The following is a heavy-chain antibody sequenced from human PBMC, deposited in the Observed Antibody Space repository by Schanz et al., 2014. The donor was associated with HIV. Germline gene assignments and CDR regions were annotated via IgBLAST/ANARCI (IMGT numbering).Heavy chain of an antibody. D-gene: IGHD3-22*01. CDR1: GFAFSNYA. V-gene: IGHV3-23*01. CDR3: AKPEYDSSGNSQSHFDY. J-gene: IGHJ4*02. Sequence: EVQLLESGGGLVQPGGSLRLSCAASGFAFSNYAMSWVRQAPGKGPEWVSSITESGGRTYYADSVNGRFTISRDNSKNTLYLQMTTLRTEDTAVYYCAKPEYDSSGNSQSHFDYWGQGTLVTVSS. CDR2: ITESGGRT.